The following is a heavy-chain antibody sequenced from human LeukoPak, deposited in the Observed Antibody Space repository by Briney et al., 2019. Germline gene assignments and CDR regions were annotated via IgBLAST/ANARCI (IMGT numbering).Heavy chain of an antibody. J-gene: IGHJ4*02. V-gene: IGHV3-23*01. CDR1: GFTFRSHA. Sequence: GGSLRLSCVGSGFTFRSHAMSWVRQAPEKGLEFVSGIYENGGTTYYADSVKGRFSISRDNPKNTLYLQMDSLRGEDTAVYYCAKDFRIGYSAYFDYWGQGALVTVSS. D-gene: IGHD2-21*01. CDR2: IYENGGTT. CDR3: AKDFRIGYSAYFDY.